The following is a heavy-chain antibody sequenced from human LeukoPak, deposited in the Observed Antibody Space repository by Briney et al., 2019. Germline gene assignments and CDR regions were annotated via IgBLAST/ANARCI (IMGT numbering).Heavy chain of an antibody. CDR2: IYYSGTT. V-gene: IGHV4-59*01. CDR1: GGSISSYY. D-gene: IGHD6-13*01. Sequence: SETLSLTCTVSGGSISSYYWSWIRQPPGEGLEWIGYIYYSGTTNYNPSLKSRVTISVDTSKNQFSLKLSSVTAADTAVYYCARGVYIAAAQYGYWGQGTLVSVSS. CDR3: ARGVYIAAAQYGY. J-gene: IGHJ4*02.